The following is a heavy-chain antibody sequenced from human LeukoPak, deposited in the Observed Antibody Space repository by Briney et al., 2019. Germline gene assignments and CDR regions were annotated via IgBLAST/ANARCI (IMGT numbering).Heavy chain of an antibody. CDR3: ARDRDSSGYYYSEYFQH. J-gene: IGHJ1*01. D-gene: IGHD3-22*01. V-gene: IGHV3-23*01. CDR1: GFTFSSYG. CDR2: ISDNGDRT. Sequence: GGTLRLSCAASGFTFSSYGMSWVRQAPGKGLEWVSHISDNGDRTLYADSVKGRFTISRDNSKNTLYLQMNSLRAEDTAVYYCARDRDSSGYYYSEYFQHWGQGTLVTVSS.